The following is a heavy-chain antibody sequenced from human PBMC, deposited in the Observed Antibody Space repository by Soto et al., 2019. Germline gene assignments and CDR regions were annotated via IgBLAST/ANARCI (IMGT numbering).Heavy chain of an antibody. Sequence: EEQLVEFGGGLIQPGGSLRLSCAASGFTVRHNYMNWVRQAPGKRLEWVSVIHSGGTTNYADSVRGRFTISRDNSKNTVYLEMNSLRAEDTAVYYCARGVAGTESPFDFWGQGTLVTVSS. V-gene: IGHV3-53*01. CDR3: ARGVAGTESPFDF. J-gene: IGHJ4*02. CDR1: GFTVRHNY. D-gene: IGHD6-19*01. CDR2: IHSGGTT.